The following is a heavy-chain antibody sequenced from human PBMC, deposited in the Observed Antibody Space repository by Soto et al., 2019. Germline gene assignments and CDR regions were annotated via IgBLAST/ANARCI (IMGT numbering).Heavy chain of an antibody. CDR3: ARYCSSTSCEHDAFDI. CDR2: ISAYNGNT. D-gene: IGHD2-2*01. CDR1: GYTFTSYG. Sequence: GASVKVSCKASGYTFTSYGISWVRQAPGQGLEWMGWISAYNGNTNYAQKLQGRVTMTTDTSTSTAYMELRSLRSDDTAVYYCARYCSSTSCEHDAFDIWGQGTMVPSPQ. J-gene: IGHJ3*02. V-gene: IGHV1-18*01.